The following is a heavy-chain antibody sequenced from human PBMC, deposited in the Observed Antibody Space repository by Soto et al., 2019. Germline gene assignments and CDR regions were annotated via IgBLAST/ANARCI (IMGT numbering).Heavy chain of an antibody. CDR2: ISGSGGST. D-gene: IGHD6-13*01. Sequence: GGSLRLSCAASGFTFSSYAMSWVRQAPGKGLEWASAISGSGGSTYYADSVKGRFTISRDNSKNTLYLQMNSLRAEDTAVYYCAKVGSRSSEFKWGQGTLVTVSS. CDR3: AKVGSRSSEFK. J-gene: IGHJ4*02. CDR1: GFTFSSYA. V-gene: IGHV3-23*01.